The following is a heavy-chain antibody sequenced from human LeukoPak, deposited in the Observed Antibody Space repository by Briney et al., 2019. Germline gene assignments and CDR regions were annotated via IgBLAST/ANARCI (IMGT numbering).Heavy chain of an antibody. V-gene: IGHV4-59*01. CDR1: GGSISSYY. Sequence: SETLTLTCTVSGGSISSYYWSWIRQPPAKGLEWVGYIYYSGRTNYNPSLKSRVTISVDKSQTQLSLKLTSVTAADTAVYDCARNKYSSGWYGYYYDYMDVWGKGTTVTVSS. J-gene: IGHJ6*03. CDR2: IYYSGRT. CDR3: ARNKYSSGWYGYYYDYMDV. D-gene: IGHD6-19*01.